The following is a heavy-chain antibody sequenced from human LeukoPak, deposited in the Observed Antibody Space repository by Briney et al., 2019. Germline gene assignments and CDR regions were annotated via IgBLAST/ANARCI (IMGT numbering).Heavy chain of an antibody. J-gene: IGHJ4*02. D-gene: IGHD1-26*01. CDR2: INPNSGGT. CDR3: ARDLDQWELLMGDY. CDR1: GYTFTGYY. Sequence: ASVKVSCKASGYTFTGYYMHWVRQAPGQGLEWMGWINPNSGGTNYAQKFQGRVTMTRDTSINTAYMELSRLRSDDTAVYYCARDLDQWELLMGDYWGQGTLVTVSS. V-gene: IGHV1-2*02.